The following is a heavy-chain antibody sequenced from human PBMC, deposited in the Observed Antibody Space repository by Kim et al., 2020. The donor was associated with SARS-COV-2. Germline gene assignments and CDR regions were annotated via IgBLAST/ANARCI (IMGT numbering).Heavy chain of an antibody. Sequence: GGSLRLSCTTSGFTFADYAMSWVRQAPGKGLEWVGFIRSRGHGGTTDYAASVRGRFTISRDDSKSIAYMQMNSLKTGDTAMYYCTSIKYSNGWPLPFFDFWGQGTLLTVSA. J-gene: IGHJ4*02. CDR3: TSIKYSNGWPLPFFDF. V-gene: IGHV3-49*04. D-gene: IGHD6-19*01. CDR1: GFTFADYA. CDR2: IRSRGHGGTT.